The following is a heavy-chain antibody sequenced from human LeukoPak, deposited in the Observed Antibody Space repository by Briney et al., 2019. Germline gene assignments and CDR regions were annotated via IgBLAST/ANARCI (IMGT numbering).Heavy chain of an antibody. Sequence: TGGSLRLSCAASGFTFSSYAMSWVRQAPGKGLEWVSGIGGNGGSTYYADSAKGWFTISRDNSKNTLYLLMDSLRADDTAVYYCASYGDYLTNWGQGTLVTVSS. D-gene: IGHD4-17*01. CDR3: ASYGDYLTN. V-gene: IGHV3-23*01. CDR1: GFTFSSYA. J-gene: IGHJ4*02. CDR2: IGGNGGST.